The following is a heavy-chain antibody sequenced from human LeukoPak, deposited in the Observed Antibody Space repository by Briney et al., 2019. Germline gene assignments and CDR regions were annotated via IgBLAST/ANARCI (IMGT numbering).Heavy chain of an antibody. D-gene: IGHD3-10*01. J-gene: IGHJ4*02. CDR1: GFTFSSYA. CDR3: AKDLSYYGSGSYKSYFDY. CDR2: ISYDGSNK. Sequence: GGSLRLSCAASGFTFSSYAMSWVRQAPGKGLEWVAVISYDGSNKYYADSVKGRFTISRDNSKNTLYLQMNSLRAEDTAVYYCAKDLSYYGSGSYKSYFDYWGQGTLVTVSS. V-gene: IGHV3-30*18.